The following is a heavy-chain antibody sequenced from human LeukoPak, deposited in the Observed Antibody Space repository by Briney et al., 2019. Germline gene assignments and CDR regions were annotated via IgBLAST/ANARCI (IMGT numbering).Heavy chain of an antibody. CDR1: GYTFTSYG. Sequence: ASVKVSCKASGYTFTSYGISWVRQAPGQGLEWMGWISAYNGNTHYAQKLQGRVTMTTDTSTSTAYMELRSLRSDDSAVYYCAKMGARAPERYYHMDVWGKGTTVTISS. V-gene: IGHV1-18*01. J-gene: IGHJ6*03. CDR3: AKMGARAPERYYHMDV. D-gene: IGHD1-26*01. CDR2: ISAYNGNT.